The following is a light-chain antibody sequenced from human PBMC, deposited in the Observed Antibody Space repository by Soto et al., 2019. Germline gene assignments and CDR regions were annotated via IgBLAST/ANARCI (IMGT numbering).Light chain of an antibody. CDR1: QNFGNN. J-gene: IGKJ1*01. Sequence: EIVMTQSQATLSVSPGESATLSCRASQNFGNNLAWYQHKPGQAPRLLFYGASIRATGIPGRFSGSGSGTEFTLDISSLQSEDFAVFYWQQYNDWPPWTCGQGTKVEIK. CDR2: GAS. V-gene: IGKV3-15*01. CDR3: QQYNDWPPWT.